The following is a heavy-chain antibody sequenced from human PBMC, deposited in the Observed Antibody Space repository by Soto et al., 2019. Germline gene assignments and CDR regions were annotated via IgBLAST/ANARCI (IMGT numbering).Heavy chain of an antibody. CDR1: GYSFTGFY. Sequence: ASVKVSCKASGYSFTGFYMHWVRQTPGQGLEWMGWINPNNGGTNYAQKFQGRVTMTTDTSISTAYMELSRPTSDDTAVYYCARKSAVAAMNWFDPWGQGTLVTVSS. J-gene: IGHJ5*02. CDR3: ARKSAVAAMNWFDP. CDR2: INPNNGGT. V-gene: IGHV1-2*02. D-gene: IGHD6-19*01.